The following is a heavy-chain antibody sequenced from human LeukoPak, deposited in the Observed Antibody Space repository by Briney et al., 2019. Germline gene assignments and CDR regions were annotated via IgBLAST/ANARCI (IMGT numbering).Heavy chain of an antibody. Sequence: SVKVSCKASGGTFSSYAISWVRQAPGQGLEWMGGIIPIFGTANYAQKFQGRVTITADESTSTAYMELSSLKASDTAMYYCARLSGSEFPIDYWGQGTLVTVSS. CDR2: IIPIFGTA. CDR3: ARLSGSEFPIDY. D-gene: IGHD3-10*01. CDR1: GGTFSSYA. J-gene: IGHJ4*02. V-gene: IGHV1-69*13.